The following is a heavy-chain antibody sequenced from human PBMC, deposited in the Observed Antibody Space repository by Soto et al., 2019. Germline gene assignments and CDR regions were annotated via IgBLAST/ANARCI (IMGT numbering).Heavy chain of an antibody. CDR3: GKIVWSVYAHGGF. D-gene: IGHD3-3*01. CDR2: SSGGGAPA. V-gene: IGHV3-23*01. Sequence: EVQLLESGGGLVQPGGSLRLSCTVSGFSITSSAFSWVRQTPGTGLEWVSASSGGGAPAHYADSVTGRFTISRENAQHTLYLQINSLRAADTAVYYCGKIVWSVYAHGGFWGRGTVVSVSS. CDR1: GFSITSSA. J-gene: IGHJ1*01.